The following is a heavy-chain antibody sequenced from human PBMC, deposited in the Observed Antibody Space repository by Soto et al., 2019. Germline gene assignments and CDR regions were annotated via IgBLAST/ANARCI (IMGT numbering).Heavy chain of an antibody. V-gene: IGHV4-39*07. CDR3: ARGGDYFDY. CDR2: TNHGGNT. D-gene: IGHD3-16*01. J-gene: IGHJ4*02. Sequence: SETLSLTCTVSGDSISSRCYYWGWIRQPPGKGLEWIGGTNHGGNTNYNPSLKSRVTISVDASKNQFSLKLSSVTAADTAVYYCARGGDYFDYWGQGTLVTVSS. CDR1: GDSISSRCYY.